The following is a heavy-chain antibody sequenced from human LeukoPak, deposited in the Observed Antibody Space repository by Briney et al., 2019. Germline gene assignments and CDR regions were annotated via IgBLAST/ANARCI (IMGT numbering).Heavy chain of an antibody. CDR1: GFTFGDYA. V-gene: IGHV3-49*03. D-gene: IGHD2-2*01. CDR3: TRDVRQLLDW. CDR2: IRSKAYGGTT. Sequence: PGRSLRLSCAAAGFTFGDYAMSWFRQAQGKGLEWVGFIRSKAYGGTTEYAASVKGRFTISRDDAKSIAYLQMNSLKTEDTAVYYCTRDVRQLLDWWGQGTLVTVSS. J-gene: IGHJ4*02.